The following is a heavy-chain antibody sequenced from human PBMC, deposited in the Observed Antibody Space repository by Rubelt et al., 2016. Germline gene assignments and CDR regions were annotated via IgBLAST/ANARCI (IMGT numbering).Heavy chain of an antibody. Sequence: QVQLQQWGAGLLKPSETLSLTCAVYGGSFSGYYWSWIRQPPGKGLEWIGEINHSGSTNYNPSLKSRVTISVDTSKNQFSLKLRSGTGADTAVYYCARHTSAPGKNFPRWVDCWGRGTLVTVSS. CDR1: GGSFSGYY. CDR3: ARHTSAPGKNFPRWVDC. J-gene: IGHJ4*02. CDR2: INHSGST. V-gene: IGHV4-34*01. D-gene: IGHD4-23*01.